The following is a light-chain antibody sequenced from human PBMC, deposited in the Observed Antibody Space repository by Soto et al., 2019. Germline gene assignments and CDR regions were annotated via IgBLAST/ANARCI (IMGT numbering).Light chain of an antibody. J-gene: IGKJ1*01. CDR2: AAS. V-gene: IGKV1-12*01. CDR1: QGITSW. CDR3: QQDTSLLRT. Sequence: DIQMTQSPSSVSASVGDRVTISCRASQGITSWLAWHQQTAGRAPKLLIYAASTVQSGVPTRFSGSSSGADFTLTISILHAEVLATYCQQQDTSLLRTFGQGTKVDI.